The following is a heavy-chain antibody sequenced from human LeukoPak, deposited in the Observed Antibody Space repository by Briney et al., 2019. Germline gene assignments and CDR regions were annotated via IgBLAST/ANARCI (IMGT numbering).Heavy chain of an antibody. J-gene: IGHJ3*02. D-gene: IGHD5-12*01. CDR1: GFTFSSYS. Sequence: GGSLRLSCAASGFTFSSYSMNWVRQAPGNGLEWVSSISSSSSYIYYADSVKGRFTISRDNAKNSLYLQMNSLRAEDTAVYYCARNFVADAFDIWGQGTMVTVSS. CDR2: ISSSSSYI. V-gene: IGHV3-21*01. CDR3: ARNFVADAFDI.